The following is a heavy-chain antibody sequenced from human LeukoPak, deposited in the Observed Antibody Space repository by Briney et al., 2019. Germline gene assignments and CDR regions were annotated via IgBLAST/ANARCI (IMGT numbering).Heavy chain of an antibody. CDR1: GFAFSSFD. Sequence: GGSLRLSCAASGFAFSSFDMLWVRQSPRKGLEWVARILTNGDTDYGASVEGRFTISRENAKSYVYLQMNSLRAEDTAVYYCAKTMVRGVNDAFDIWGQGTMVTVSS. V-gene: IGHV3-13*01. D-gene: IGHD3-10*01. J-gene: IGHJ3*02. CDR2: ILTNGDT. CDR3: AKTMVRGVNDAFDI.